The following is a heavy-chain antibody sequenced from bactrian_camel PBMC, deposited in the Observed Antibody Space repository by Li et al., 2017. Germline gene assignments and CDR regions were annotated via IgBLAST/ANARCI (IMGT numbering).Heavy chain of an antibody. CDR3: SVSDTLDSWYKRFGY. CDR2: IYFSGT. J-gene: IGHJ6*01. Sequence: HVQLVESGGGSVPAGGSLRLSCTASGITYRSTCVGWFRQVPGKEREGVASIYFSGTWYSDSVKGRFTISHDNAKNTVYLQMNSLKPEDTAMYYCSVSDTLDSWYKRFGYWGQGTQVTVS. D-gene: IGHD6*01. V-gene: IGHV3S53*01. CDR1: GITYRSTC.